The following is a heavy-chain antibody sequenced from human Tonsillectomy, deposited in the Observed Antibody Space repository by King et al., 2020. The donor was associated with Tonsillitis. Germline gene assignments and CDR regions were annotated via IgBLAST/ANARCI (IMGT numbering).Heavy chain of an antibody. J-gene: IGHJ6*02. CDR2: ISYDGSNK. CDR1: GFTFRGYA. D-gene: IGHD2-21*02. CDR3: ARTPYCGGDCYYGMDV. V-gene: IGHV3-30-3*01. Sequence: VQLVESGGGVVQPGRSLRLSCAASGFTFRGYAMHWVRQAPGKGLEWVALISYDGSNKYYADSVKGRFTISRDNSKNTLYLQMNSLSAEDTAVYFCARTPYCGGDCYYGMDVGGQGTTVTVSS.